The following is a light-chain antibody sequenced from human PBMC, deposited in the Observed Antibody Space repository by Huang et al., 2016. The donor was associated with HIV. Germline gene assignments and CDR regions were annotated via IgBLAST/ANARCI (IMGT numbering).Light chain of an antibody. CDR3: HHYGSSPWT. Sequence: VLTQSPGTLSLSPGERATLSCRASQSVSRYYLAWYQQKLGLAPRLLISGTSNRATGIPDRVSGSGSGTDFTLTINKLEPQDSAVYYCHHYGSSPWTFGQGTKVEI. V-gene: IGKV3-20*01. CDR2: GTS. J-gene: IGKJ1*01. CDR1: QSVSRYY.